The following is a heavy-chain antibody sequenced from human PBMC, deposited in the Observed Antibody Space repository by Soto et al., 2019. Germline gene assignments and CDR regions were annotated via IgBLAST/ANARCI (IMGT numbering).Heavy chain of an antibody. J-gene: IGHJ6*02. CDR1: GGTFSSYA. Sequence: SVKVSCKASGGTFSSYAISWVRQAPGQWLEWMGGIIPIFGTANYAQKFQGRVTITADKSTSTAYMELSSLRSEDTAVYYCARERSRNYDILTGYHSTYYYYYGMDVWGQGTTVTVSS. V-gene: IGHV1-69*06. CDR3: ARERSRNYDILTGYHSTYYYYYGMDV. CDR2: IIPIFGTA. D-gene: IGHD3-9*01.